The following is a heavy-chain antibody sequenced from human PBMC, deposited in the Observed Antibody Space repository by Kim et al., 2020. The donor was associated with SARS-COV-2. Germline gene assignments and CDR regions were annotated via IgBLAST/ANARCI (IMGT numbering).Heavy chain of an antibody. V-gene: IGHV3-21*01. J-gene: IGHJ4*02. CDR3: ARDHRGGWYRQGAYYFDY. Sequence: GGSLRLSCAASGFTFSSYSMNWVRQAPGKGLECVSSISNSSSYIYYADSVKGRFTISRDNAKNSLYLQMNSLRAEDTAVYYCARDHRGGWYRQGAYYFDYWGQGTLVTVSS. CDR2: ISNSSSYI. D-gene: IGHD6-19*01. CDR1: GFTFSSYS.